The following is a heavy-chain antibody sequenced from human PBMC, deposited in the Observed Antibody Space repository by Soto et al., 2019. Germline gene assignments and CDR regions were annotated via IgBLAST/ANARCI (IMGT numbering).Heavy chain of an antibody. D-gene: IGHD3-10*02. CDR3: VRLFFFQAEGGIRYVRSVSAFLLNRSSDL. V-gene: IGHV4-39*01. Sequence: QPPGKRQEWIGSIYYSGSPYYNTSLKNRVTISVATSKNQFSLKRSSVSAAATAVYYCVRLFFFQAEGGIRYVRSVSAFLLNRSSDL. CDR2: IYYSGSP. J-gene: IGHJ2*01.